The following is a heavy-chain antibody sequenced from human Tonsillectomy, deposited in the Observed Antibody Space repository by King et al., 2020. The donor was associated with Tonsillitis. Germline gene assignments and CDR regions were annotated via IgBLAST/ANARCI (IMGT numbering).Heavy chain of an antibody. D-gene: IGHD3-9*01. J-gene: IGHJ4*02. Sequence: QLQESGPGLVKPSETLSLTCTVSGGSISSYYWSWIRQPPGKGLEWIGYIYYSGSTNYNPSLKSRVTISVDTSKNQFSLKLSSVTAADTAVYYCAGEAGESSDYDILTGYYSVVRFDYWGQGTLVTVSS. V-gene: IGHV4-59*01. CDR1: GGSISSYY. CDR3: AGEAGESSDYDILTGYYSVVRFDY. CDR2: IYYSGST.